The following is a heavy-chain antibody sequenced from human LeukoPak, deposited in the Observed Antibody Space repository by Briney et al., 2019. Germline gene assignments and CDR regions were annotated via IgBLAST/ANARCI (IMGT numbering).Heavy chain of an antibody. CDR1: GFTFSSYA. CDR2: ISGSGGST. V-gene: IGHV3-23*01. D-gene: IGHD6-13*01. CDR3: AKHSSSWHYFDY. J-gene: IGHJ4*02. Sequence: GRSLRLSCAASGFTFSSYAMSWVRQAPGKGLEWVSAISGSGGSTYYADSVKGRFTISRDNSKNTLFLQMDSLRADDTAVYYCAKHSSSWHYFDYWGQGTLVTVSS.